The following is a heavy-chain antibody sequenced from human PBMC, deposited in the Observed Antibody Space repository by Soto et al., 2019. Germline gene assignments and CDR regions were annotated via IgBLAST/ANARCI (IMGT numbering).Heavy chain of an antibody. V-gene: IGHV3-23*01. J-gene: IGHJ4*02. Sequence: GGSLRLSCAASGFTFSSYAMNWVRQAPGKGLEWVSAISGSGGSTYYADSVKGRFTISRDNSKNTLYLQMNSLRAEDTAVYYCAKSIRGVSSSGFGDHWGQGTLVTVSS. CDR2: ISGSGGST. CDR3: AKSIRGVSSSGFGDH. CDR1: GFTFSSYA. D-gene: IGHD3-10*01.